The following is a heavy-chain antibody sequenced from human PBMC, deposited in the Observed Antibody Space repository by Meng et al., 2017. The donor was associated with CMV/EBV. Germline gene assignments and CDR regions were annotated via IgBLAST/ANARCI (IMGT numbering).Heavy chain of an antibody. V-gene: IGHV4-34*01. Sequence: GGGLVKPGGSLRSSCAASGFTFGSYSMNWIRQTPGKGLEWIGEINHSGSTNYNPSLKSPVTISVDTSKNQFSLKLSSVTAADTAVYYCARGGNWFDPWGQGTLVTVSS. CDR2: INHSGST. CDR1: GFTFGSYS. J-gene: IGHJ5*02. CDR3: ARGGNWFDP.